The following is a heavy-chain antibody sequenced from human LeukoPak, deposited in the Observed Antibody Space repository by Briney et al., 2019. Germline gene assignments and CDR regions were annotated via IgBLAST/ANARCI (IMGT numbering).Heavy chain of an antibody. V-gene: IGHV3-74*01. J-gene: IGHJ4*02. CDR3: ARDYYGSLDY. Sequence: PGGSLRLSCVASEFTFRAYWMHWVRQAPDKGLVWAARIKFDGSTTNYADSVEGRFTISRDDAKNTMYLQMNSLRAEDTAIYYCARDYYGSLDYWGQGTLVAVSS. CDR2: IKFDGSTT. CDR1: EFTFRAYW. D-gene: IGHD3-10*01.